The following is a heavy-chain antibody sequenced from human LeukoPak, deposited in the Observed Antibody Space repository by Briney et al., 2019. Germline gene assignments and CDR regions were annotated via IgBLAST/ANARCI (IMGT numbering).Heavy chain of an antibody. Sequence: GGSLRLSCAASGFTFSSYSMNWVRQAPGKGLEWVSSISSSSSYIYYADSVKGRFTISRDNAKNSLYLQMNSLRAEDTAVYYCARDPMYSGKSIDIWGQGTMVIVSS. CDR1: GFTFSSYS. J-gene: IGHJ3*02. V-gene: IGHV3-21*04. CDR2: ISSSSSYI. D-gene: IGHD1-26*01. CDR3: ARDPMYSGKSIDI.